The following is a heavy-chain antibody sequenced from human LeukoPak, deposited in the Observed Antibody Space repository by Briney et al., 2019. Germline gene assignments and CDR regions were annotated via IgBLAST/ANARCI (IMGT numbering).Heavy chain of an antibody. CDR2: INSDGSST. CDR1: GFTFSSYW. D-gene: IGHD5-18*01. CDR3: AREEQLWLKAFDI. J-gene: IGHJ3*02. V-gene: IGHV3-74*01. Sequence: PGGSLRLSCAASGFTFSSYWMHWVRQAPGKGLVWVSRINSDGSSTSYADSVKGRFTIYRDNAKNKLYLQMNSLRAEDTAVYYCAREEQLWLKAFDIWGQGTMVTVSS.